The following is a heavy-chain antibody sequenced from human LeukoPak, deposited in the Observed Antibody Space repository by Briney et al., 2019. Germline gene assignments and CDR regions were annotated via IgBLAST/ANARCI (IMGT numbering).Heavy chain of an antibody. J-gene: IGHJ5*02. CDR3: ARLWIVATWFEA. CDR1: NGSMTSDSYY. Sequence: SQTLSLTCTVSNGSMTSDSYYSAWVRPPPGKWKEWIVSIFYSGKTYSSASLKDPVTVYLGPSKNNLSLWLMSLIPADTAVSYCARLWIVATWFEASGQGALVTVSS. V-gene: IGHV4-39*02. CDR2: IFYSGKT. D-gene: IGHD2-2*03.